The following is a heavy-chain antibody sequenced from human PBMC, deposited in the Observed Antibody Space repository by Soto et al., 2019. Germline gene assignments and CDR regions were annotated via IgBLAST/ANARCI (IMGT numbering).Heavy chain of an antibody. Sequence: PGESLKISCKGSGYTFTDYWIGWVRQLPGKGLEWMGIIYPGDPDTRYSPSFQGHVTITVDKSTSTAYLQWNTLKASDTAMYYCARQISNFSYYYYAMDVWGQGTTVTVSS. V-gene: IGHV5-51*01. CDR3: ARQISNFSYYYYAMDV. D-gene: IGHD4-4*01. CDR1: GYTFTDYW. J-gene: IGHJ6*02. CDR2: IYPGDPDT.